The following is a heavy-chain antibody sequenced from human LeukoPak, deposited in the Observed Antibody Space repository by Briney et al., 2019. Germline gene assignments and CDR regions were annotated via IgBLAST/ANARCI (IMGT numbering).Heavy chain of an antibody. CDR2: ISTSGSTI. CDR1: RFTFSDYY. D-gene: IGHD3-10*01. J-gene: IGHJ5*02. V-gene: IGHV3-11*01. CDR3: ARDRHYYGSGSYFWFDP. Sequence: GGSLRLSCAASRFTFSDYYMSWVRQAPGKGLEWVSYISTSGSTIYYADSVKGRFTISRDNAKNSLYLQMNSLRAEDTAVYYCARDRHYYGSGSYFWFDPWGQGTLVTVSS.